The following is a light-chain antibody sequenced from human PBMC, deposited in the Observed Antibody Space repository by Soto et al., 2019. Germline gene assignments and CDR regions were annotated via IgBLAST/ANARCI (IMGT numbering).Light chain of an antibody. CDR1: ERISNY. CDR3: QQSYNTPRT. Sequence: DIQLTQSPSSLSASVGDRVTITCRASERISNYLNWYQQKPGTAPKLLIWSSSTLPSGVPSRFSGSGSGTDFTLSISGLQPEDFAVYYCQQSYNTPRTFGQGTKGEVK. CDR2: SSS. V-gene: IGKV1-39*01. J-gene: IGKJ1*01.